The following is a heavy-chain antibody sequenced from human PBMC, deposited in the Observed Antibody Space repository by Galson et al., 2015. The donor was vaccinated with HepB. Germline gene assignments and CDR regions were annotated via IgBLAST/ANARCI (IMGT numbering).Heavy chain of an antibody. J-gene: IGHJ4*02. CDR1: GFTFSSYS. CDR2: ISSSSSYI. CDR3: ARDLGGYNWNYA. V-gene: IGHV3-21*01. D-gene: IGHD1-7*01. Sequence: SLRLSCAASGFTFSSYSMNWVRQAPGKGLEWVSSISSSSSYIYYADSVKGRFTISRDNAKNSLYLQMNSLRAEDTAVYYCARDLGGYNWNYAWGQGTLVTVSS.